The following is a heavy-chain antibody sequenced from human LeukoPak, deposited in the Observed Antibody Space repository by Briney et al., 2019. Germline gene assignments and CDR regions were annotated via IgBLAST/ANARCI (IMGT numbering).Heavy chain of an antibody. CDR1: GYTFTAYG. V-gene: IGHV1-18*01. CDR3: ARDPDGGRDFDY. D-gene: IGHD1-26*01. CDR2: ISSSIGNT. J-gene: IGHJ4*02. Sequence: ASVEVSCKASGYTFTAYGISWVRQAPGQGLEYMGWISSSIGNTNYAQKLQGRVTLTTDTSTSTAYMELRSLTSDDTAVYYCARDPDGGRDFDYWGQGTLVTVSS.